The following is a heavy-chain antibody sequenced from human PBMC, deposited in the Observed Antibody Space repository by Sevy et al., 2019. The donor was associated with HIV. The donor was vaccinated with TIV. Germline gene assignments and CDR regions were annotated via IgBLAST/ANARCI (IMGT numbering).Heavy chain of an antibody. CDR3: ARGGIAAADPTYYYYYGMDV. J-gene: IGHJ6*02. CDR2: ISSSGSTI. D-gene: IGHD6-13*01. CDR1: GFTFSDYY. V-gene: IGHV3-11*01. Sequence: GGSLRLSCAASGFTFSDYYMSWIRQAPGKGLEWISYISSSGSTIYYADSVKGRFTISRDNAKNSLYLQMNSLRAEETAVYYCARGGIAAADPTYYYYYGMDVWGQGTTVTVSS.